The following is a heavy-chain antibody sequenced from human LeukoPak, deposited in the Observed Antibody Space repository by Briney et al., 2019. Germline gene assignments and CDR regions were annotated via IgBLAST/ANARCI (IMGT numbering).Heavy chain of an antibody. CDR2: IRYDGSNK. J-gene: IGHJ4*02. D-gene: IGHD6-19*01. CDR3: AKETGGYSSGWYGGPDY. CDR1: GFTFSSYG. Sequence: GGSLRLSCAASGFTFSSYGMHWVRQAPGKGLEWVAFIRYDGSNKYYADSVKGRFTISRDNSENTLYLQMNSLRAEDTAVYYCAKETGGYSSGWYGGPDYWGQGTLVTVSS. V-gene: IGHV3-30*02.